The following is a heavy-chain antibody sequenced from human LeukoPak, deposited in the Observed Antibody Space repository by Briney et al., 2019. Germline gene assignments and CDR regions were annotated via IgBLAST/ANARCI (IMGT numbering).Heavy chain of an antibody. V-gene: IGHV4-59*01. CDR2: IYYSGST. CDR3: ARIPSLYYYYYMDV. CDR1: GGSISGYY. Sequence: SETLSLTCTVSGGSISGYYWSWIRQPPGKGLEWIGYIYYSGSTNYNPSLKSRVTISVDTSKNQFSLKLSSVTAADTAVYYCARIPSLYYYYYMDVWGKGTTVTVSS. J-gene: IGHJ6*03. D-gene: IGHD2-2*01.